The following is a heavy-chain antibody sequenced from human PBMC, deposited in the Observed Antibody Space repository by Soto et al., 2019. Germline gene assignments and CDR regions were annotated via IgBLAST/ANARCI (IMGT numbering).Heavy chain of an antibody. J-gene: IGHJ4*02. D-gene: IGHD3-3*01. CDR1: GGSISSSSYY. CDR3: ARRGGRVYDFWSGYYEEYYFDD. V-gene: IGHV4-39*01. Sequence: PSETLSLTCTVSGGSISSSSYYWGWIRQPPGKGLEWIGSIYYSGSTYYNPSLKSRVTISVDTSKNQFSLKLSSVTAADTAVYYCARRGGRVYDFWSGYYEEYYFDDWGQGTLVTVSS. CDR2: IYYSGST.